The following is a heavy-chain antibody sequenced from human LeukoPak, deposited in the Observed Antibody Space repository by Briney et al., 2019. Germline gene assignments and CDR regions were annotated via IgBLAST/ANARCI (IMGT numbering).Heavy chain of an antibody. CDR1: GDSFRTYA. CDR2: IIPIFATP. D-gene: IGHD6-19*01. V-gene: IGHV1-69*06. J-gene: IGHJ4*02. CDR3: AVDSPGIAVTAPDY. Sequence: SVKVSCKAAGDSFRTYAISWVRQAPGHRLEWMGGIIPIFATPHYAQKFQGRVTITADTSTSTAYMELSSLKSDDSAIYYCAVDSPGIAVTAPDYWGQGTLVTVSS.